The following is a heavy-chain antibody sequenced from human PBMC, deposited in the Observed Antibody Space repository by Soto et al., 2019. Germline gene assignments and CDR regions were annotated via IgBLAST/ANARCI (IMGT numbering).Heavy chain of an antibody. V-gene: IGHV3-30-3*01. CDR3: ARESAAAGTADY. Sequence: QVQLVESGGGVVQPGRSLRLSCAASGFTFSSYAMHWVRQAPGKGLEWVAVISYDGSNKYYADSVKGRFTISRDNSKNTLYLQMNSLRAEDTAVYYCARESAAAGTADYWGQGTLVTVSS. J-gene: IGHJ4*02. CDR1: GFTFSSYA. D-gene: IGHD6-13*01. CDR2: ISYDGSNK.